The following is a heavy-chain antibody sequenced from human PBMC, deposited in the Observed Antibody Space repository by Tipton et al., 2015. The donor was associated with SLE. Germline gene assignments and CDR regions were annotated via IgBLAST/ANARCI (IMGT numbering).Heavy chain of an antibody. CDR3: ARDRGPEGSGWYFDL. CDR2: ISSTGIYI. J-gene: IGHJ2*01. V-gene: IGHV3-21*03. Sequence: SLRLSCTASGFTFSYYKMNWVRQAPGEGLEWVPSISSTGIYIYNADSLKGRFTISRDNAKNSLYLQMNSLRAEDTAVYYCARDRGPEGSGWYFDLWGRGTLVTVSS. D-gene: IGHD3-10*01. CDR1: GFTFSYYK.